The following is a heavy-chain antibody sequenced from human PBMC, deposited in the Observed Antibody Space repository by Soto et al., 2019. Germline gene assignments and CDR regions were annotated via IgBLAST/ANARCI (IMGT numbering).Heavy chain of an antibody. CDR3: AKRGNSTSWDWCCP. V-gene: IGHV3-23*01. CDR2: ISASGTST. J-gene: IGHJ5*02. D-gene: IGHD6-13*01. CDR1: GISLRNNA. Sequence: EVQRLESGGGLVQPGGSLRVSCAASGISLRNNAMSWVRQAPGKGLEWVSRISASGTSTYYADSVTGRFTISRDISSHTLYLEMHRLRADDTAVSYWAKRGNSTSWDWCCPWGRASMAT.